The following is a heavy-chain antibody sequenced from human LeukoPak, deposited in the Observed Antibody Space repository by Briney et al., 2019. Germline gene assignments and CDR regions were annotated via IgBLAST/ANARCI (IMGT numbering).Heavy chain of an antibody. CDR3: ERGNDEYVWGGIDY. Sequence: SETLSLTCTVSGGSISSSSYYWGWIRQPPGKGREWIASIYYSGSTYYNPSLKSQVTISVDTSKNQFSLKLSSVTAADTAVYYCERGNDEYVWGGIDYWGQGTLVTVSS. D-gene: IGHD3-16*01. J-gene: IGHJ4*02. CDR1: GGSISSSSYY. V-gene: IGHV4-39*01. CDR2: IYYSGST.